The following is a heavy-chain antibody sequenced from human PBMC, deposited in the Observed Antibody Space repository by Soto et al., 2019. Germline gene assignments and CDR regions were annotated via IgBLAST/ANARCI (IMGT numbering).Heavy chain of an antibody. J-gene: IGHJ6*02. CDR3: ARCRGYWYGLDV. D-gene: IGHD2-15*01. CDR1: GFPLSTYG. CDR2: ITGTGGNT. V-gene: IGHV3-23*01. Sequence: EVQLLESGGGLVQPGGSLRLSCAASGFPLSTYGMTWVRQAPGKGLEWVSAITGTGGNTYYVDSVKGRFTSSRDNSKNMLYLQVNRLRVEETAVYYCARCRGYWYGLDVWGQGTTVTVSS.